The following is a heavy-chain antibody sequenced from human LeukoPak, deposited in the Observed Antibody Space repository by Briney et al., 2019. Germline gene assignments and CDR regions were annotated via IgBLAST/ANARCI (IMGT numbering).Heavy chain of an antibody. V-gene: IGHV1-8*01. D-gene: IGHD1-1*01. CDR2: MNPNSGNT. Sequence: GASVKVSCKASGHTFTSYDFCWVRQATGQGLEWMGWMNPNSGNTGCAQRFQGRVTMTRDTSITTAYMELSNLRSEDTAVYYCARGPRGGTAIDYWGQGTLVIVSS. CDR1: GHTFTSYD. J-gene: IGHJ4*02. CDR3: ARGPRGGTAIDY.